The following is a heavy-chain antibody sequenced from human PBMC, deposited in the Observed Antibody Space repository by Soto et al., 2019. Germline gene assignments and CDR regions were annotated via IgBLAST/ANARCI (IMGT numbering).Heavy chain of an antibody. V-gene: IGHV4-34*01. J-gene: IGHJ4*02. Sequence: QVQLQQWGAGLLKPSETLSLTCAVYGGSFSGYYWSWIRQPPGKGLEWIGEINHSGSTNYNPSLNRRVTISVDTSKNQFSLKLSSVTAADTAVYYCAREGYSSSWYRYWGQGTLVTVSS. D-gene: IGHD6-13*01. CDR3: AREGYSSSWYRY. CDR2: INHSGST. CDR1: GGSFSGYY.